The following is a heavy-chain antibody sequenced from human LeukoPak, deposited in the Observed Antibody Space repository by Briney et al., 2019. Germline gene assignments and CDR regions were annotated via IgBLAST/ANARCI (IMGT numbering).Heavy chain of an antibody. CDR3: ASSFRSELHVWKGDKYYFDY. CDR2: INPNSGGT. CDR1: GYIFTGYY. V-gene: IGHV1-2*02. D-gene: IGHD3-16*01. Sequence: EASVTVSCKASGYIFTGYYMHWVRQAPGQGLEWMGWINPNSGGTNYAQKFQGRVTMTRDTSISTAYMELSRLRSDDTAVYYCASSFRSELHVWKGDKYYFDYWGQGTLVTVSS. J-gene: IGHJ4*02.